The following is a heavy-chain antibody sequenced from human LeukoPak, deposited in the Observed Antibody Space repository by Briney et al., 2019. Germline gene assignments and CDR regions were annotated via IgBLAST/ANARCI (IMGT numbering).Heavy chain of an antibody. CDR1: DFALRTTW. J-gene: IGHJ4*02. V-gene: IGHV3-74*01. D-gene: IGHD2-15*01. CDR2: IKSDGSST. Sequence: GGSLRFSCEALDFALRTTWITWSPQPQGKGLVWVSLIKSDGSSTNYADSVKGRFTISRDNAKNTLYLQMNSLRAEDTAVYYCARDVGYQVDYWGQGTLVTVSS. CDR3: ARDVGYQVDY.